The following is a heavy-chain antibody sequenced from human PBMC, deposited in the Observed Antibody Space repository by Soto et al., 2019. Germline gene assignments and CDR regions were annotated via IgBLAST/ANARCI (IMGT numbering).Heavy chain of an antibody. Sequence: QVQLQESGPGLVKPSETLSLTCTVSGGSISSYYWSWIRQPPGKGLEWIGYIYYSGSTNYNPSLKIRFTISVDTSKIQFSLKLSSVTAADTAVYYCARRYGASFDYWGQGTLVTVSS. J-gene: IGHJ4*02. CDR3: ARRYGASFDY. D-gene: IGHD4-17*01. CDR1: GGSISSYY. V-gene: IGHV4-59*13. CDR2: IYYSGST.